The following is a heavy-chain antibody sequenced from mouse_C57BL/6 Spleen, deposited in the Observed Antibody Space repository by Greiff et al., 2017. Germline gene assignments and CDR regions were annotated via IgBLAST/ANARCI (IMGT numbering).Heavy chain of an antibody. CDR1: GFTFSDYY. V-gene: IGHV5-16*01. J-gene: IGHJ3*01. CDR3: ARDDASSGYAFAY. Sequence: EVKLMESEGGLVQPGSSMKLSCTASGFTFSDYYMAWVRQVPEKGLEWVANINYDGSSTYYLDSLKSRFIISRDNAKNILYLQMSSLKSEDTATYYCARDDASSGYAFAYWGQGTLVTVSA. CDR2: INYDGSST. D-gene: IGHD3-2*02.